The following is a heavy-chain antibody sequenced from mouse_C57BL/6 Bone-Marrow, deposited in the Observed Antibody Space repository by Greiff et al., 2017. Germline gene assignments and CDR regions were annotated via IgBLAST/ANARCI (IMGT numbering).Heavy chain of an antibody. V-gene: IGHV14-2*01. D-gene: IGHD2-4*01. Sequence: EVMLVESGAELVKPGASVKLSCTASGFNIKDYYMHWVKQRTEQGLEWIGRIDPEDGETKYAPKFQGKATITADKSSNTAYLQLSSLTSEDTAVDYCARGRDDYDGAWFADWGQGTLVTVSA. CDR1: GFNIKDYY. J-gene: IGHJ3*01. CDR3: ARGRDDYDGAWFAD. CDR2: IDPEDGET.